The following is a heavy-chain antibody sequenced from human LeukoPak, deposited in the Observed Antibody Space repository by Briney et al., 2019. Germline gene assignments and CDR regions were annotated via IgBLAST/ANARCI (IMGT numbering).Heavy chain of an antibody. V-gene: IGHV4-34*01. CDR3: ARITVTTTPDDY. CDR1: GGSFSGYY. Sequence: PSETLSLTCAVYGGSFSGYYWSWIRQPPGKGLEWIGEINHSGSTNHNPSLKSRVTISVDTSKNQFSLKLSSVTAADTAVYYCARITVTTTPDDYWGQGTLVTVSS. J-gene: IGHJ4*02. CDR2: INHSGST. D-gene: IGHD4-17*01.